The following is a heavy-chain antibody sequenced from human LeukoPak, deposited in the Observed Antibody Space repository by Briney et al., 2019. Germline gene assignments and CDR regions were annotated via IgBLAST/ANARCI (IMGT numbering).Heavy chain of an antibody. CDR3: AKDSGRAWGLDV. D-gene: IGHD3-10*01. CDR1: GGSISSYY. CDR2: VYYSGST. J-gene: IGHJ6*02. Sequence: SETLSLTCTVSGGSISSYYWSWIRQSPGKGLEWIGYVYYSGSTNYNPSLKSRVALSADTSKNQFSLKLGSVTAADTAVYYCAKDSGRAWGLDVWGQGTTVTVSS. V-gene: IGHV4-59*01.